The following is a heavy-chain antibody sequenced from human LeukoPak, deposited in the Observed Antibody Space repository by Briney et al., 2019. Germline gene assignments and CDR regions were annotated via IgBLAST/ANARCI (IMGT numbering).Heavy chain of an antibody. J-gene: IGHJ4*02. D-gene: IGHD2-2*01. Sequence: EGSLRLSCAASGFTFNTYGMHWVRQAPGKGLEYVSAISSEGGSPYYADFVKGRFTISRDNSKNTLYLQMGSLRAEDTAVYYCTRRYCTSTSCSHFDYWGQGTLVTVSS. CDR2: ISSEGGSP. CDR1: GFTFNTYG. V-gene: IGHV3-64*02. CDR3: TRRYCTSTSCSHFDY.